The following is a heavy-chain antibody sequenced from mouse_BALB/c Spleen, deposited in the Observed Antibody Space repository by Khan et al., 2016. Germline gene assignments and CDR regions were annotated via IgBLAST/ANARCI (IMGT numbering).Heavy chain of an antibody. Sequence: QVQLQQSGAELVKPGASVRLSCKASGYTFTSYWIHWVKQRPGQGLEWIGEINPSNGRTNYNEKFKSKATLTVDKSSCTAYMQLSSLTSEDSAVYYCARRGSYGGNSNYWYFDVWGAGTTVTVSS. CDR2: INPSNGRT. D-gene: IGHD2-1*01. CDR1: GYTFTSYW. CDR3: ARRGSYGGNSNYWYFDV. V-gene: IGHV1S81*02. J-gene: IGHJ1*01.